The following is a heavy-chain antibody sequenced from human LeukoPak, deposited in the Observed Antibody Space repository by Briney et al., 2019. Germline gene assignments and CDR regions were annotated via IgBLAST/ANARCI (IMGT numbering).Heavy chain of an antibody. CDR1: GFTVSSDY. Sequence: PGGSLRLSCAASGFTVSSDYMSWVRQAPGKGLEWVSVIYSGGSTYYADSVKGRFTISRDNSKNTLYLQMNSLRAEDTAVYYCASVIGAGYYYGMGVWGQGTTVAVSS. CDR3: ASVIGAGYYYGMGV. D-gene: IGHD2-21*01. V-gene: IGHV3-53*01. CDR2: IYSGGST. J-gene: IGHJ6*02.